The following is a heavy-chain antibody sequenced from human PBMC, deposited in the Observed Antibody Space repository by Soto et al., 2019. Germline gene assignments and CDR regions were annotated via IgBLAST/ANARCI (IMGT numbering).Heavy chain of an antibody. CDR3: ATGGGMLYWLTCLLDY. CDR2: ISSSSITI. CDR1: GFTLSSND. J-gene: IGHJ4*02. D-gene: IGHD2-8*01. Sequence: GESLRLSCTASGFTLSSNDHDWGRLPPGNGLECVSYISSSSITIYYANSVKGRFTISRDNAKNSLYLQMNSLRDEDTAVYYCATGGGMLYWLTCLLDYWGQGTLVTVSS. V-gene: IGHV3-48*02.